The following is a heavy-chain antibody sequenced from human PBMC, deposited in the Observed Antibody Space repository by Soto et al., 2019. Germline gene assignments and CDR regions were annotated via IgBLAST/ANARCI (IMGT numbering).Heavy chain of an antibody. CDR1: GGTFSSYA. CDR3: ARGPGGSEWLYKVFDY. CDR2: IIPIFGTA. J-gene: IGHJ4*02. D-gene: IGHD3-3*01. Sequence: GASVKVSCKASGGTFSSYAISWVRQAPGQGLEWMGGIIPIFGTANCAQKFQGRVTITADESTSTAYMELSSLRSEDTAVYYCARGPGGSEWLYKVFDYWGQGTLVTVSS. V-gene: IGHV1-69*13.